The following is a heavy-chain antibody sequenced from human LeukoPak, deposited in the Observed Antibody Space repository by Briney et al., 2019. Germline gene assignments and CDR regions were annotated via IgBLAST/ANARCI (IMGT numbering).Heavy chain of an antibody. CDR1: GGSISGYY. CDR3: ARHSNEYSHAMDV. CDR2: IYYSGST. Sequence: SSETLSLTCTVSGGSISGYYWSGVRQSPGEGLEWIAHIYYSGSTNYNPSHKSRVTMSLDTSKNQFSLKLSYVTAADTAVYYCARHSNEYSHAMDVWGQGTTVTVSS. J-gene: IGHJ6*02. V-gene: IGHV4-59*08. D-gene: IGHD4-11*01.